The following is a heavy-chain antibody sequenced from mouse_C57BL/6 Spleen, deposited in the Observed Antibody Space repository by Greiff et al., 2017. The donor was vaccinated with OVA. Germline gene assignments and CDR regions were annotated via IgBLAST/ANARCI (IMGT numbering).Heavy chain of an antibody. V-gene: IGHV1-26*01. D-gene: IGHD2-4*01. J-gene: IGHJ2*01. Sequence: VQLQQSGPELVKPGASVKISCKASGYTFTDYYMNWVKQSHGKSLEWIGDINPNNGGTSYNQKFKGKATLTVDQSSSTAYMQLNSLTSEDSAVYYCASPLYYDYDGNYYGYWGQGTTLTVAS. CDR2: INPNNGGT. CDR1: GYTFTDYY. CDR3: ASPLYYDYDGNYYGY.